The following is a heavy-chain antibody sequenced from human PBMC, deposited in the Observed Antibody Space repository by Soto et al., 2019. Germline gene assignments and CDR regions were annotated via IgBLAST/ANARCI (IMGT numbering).Heavy chain of an antibody. D-gene: IGHD3-22*01. CDR3: ARATYYYDRSGYLYNFDY. J-gene: IGHJ4*02. Sequence: SETLSLTCAVSGGSISSSNWCWMVHQPPGKGLEWIGYIYHSGSTNYNPSLKSRVTISVDTSKNQFSLKLSSVTAADTAVYYCARATYYYDRSGYLYNFDYWGQGTLVTVSS. CDR2: IYHSGST. CDR1: GGSISSSNW. V-gene: IGHV4-4*02.